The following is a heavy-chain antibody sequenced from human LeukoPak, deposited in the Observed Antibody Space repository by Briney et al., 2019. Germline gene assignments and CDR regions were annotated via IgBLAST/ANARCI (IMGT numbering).Heavy chain of an antibody. CDR2: INWNGGSR. Sequence: PGGSLRLSCAASGFNFDDYVMNWVRQAPGKGLDSVSGINWNGGSRVYADSVKGRFTISRDNAKNSLYLQMNSLRAEDTALYYCARSRHSYDSTGFPHYWGQGTLVTVSS. CDR1: GFNFDDYV. J-gene: IGHJ4*02. CDR3: ARSRHSYDSTGFPHY. V-gene: IGHV3-20*04. D-gene: IGHD3-22*01.